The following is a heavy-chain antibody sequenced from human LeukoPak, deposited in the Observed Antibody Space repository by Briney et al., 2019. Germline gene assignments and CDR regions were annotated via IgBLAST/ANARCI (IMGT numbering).Heavy chain of an antibody. V-gene: IGHV1-46*01. CDR1: GYTLTELS. CDR2: INPSGGST. J-gene: IGHJ6*02. D-gene: IGHD4-17*01. CDR3: ARDRDYGDYVRYYYYYGIDV. Sequence: WASVKVSCKVSGYTLTELSMHWVRQAPGQGLEWMGIINPSGGSTSYAQKFQGRVTMTRDTSTSTVYMELSSLRSEDTAVYYCARDRDYGDYVRYYYYYGIDVWGQGTTVTVSS.